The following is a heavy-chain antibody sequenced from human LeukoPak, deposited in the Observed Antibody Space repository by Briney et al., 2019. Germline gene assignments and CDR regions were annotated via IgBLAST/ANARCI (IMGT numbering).Heavy chain of an antibody. CDR3: ARGRENYYGGSGYAFGRYFDY. V-gene: IGHV4-34*01. Sequence: KPSETLSLTCGVSGGSLSGYFWNWIRQPPGKGLEYIGEVNHDGATIVNPSLQSRVTISIDTSRNQFSLRLSSVTAADTAVYYCARGRENYYGGSGYAFGRYFDYWAQGTLVTVSS. J-gene: IGHJ4*02. CDR2: VNHDGAT. CDR1: GGSLSGYF. D-gene: IGHD3-22*01.